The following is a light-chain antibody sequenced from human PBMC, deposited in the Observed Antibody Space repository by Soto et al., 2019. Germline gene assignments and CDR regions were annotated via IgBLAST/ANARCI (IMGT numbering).Light chain of an antibody. V-gene: IGKV3-20*01. CDR1: QSVSSSV. CDR3: HQYGDSPPFP. J-gene: IGKJ3*01. Sequence: EIVLTQSPGTLSLSPGERATRSCRSSQSVSSSVLAWYQQKPGQAPRLLISGTSNRATGIPERFSGSGSGTDFTRTISRLDPADFAVYDCHQYGDSPPFPVGTGTSVD. CDR2: GTS.